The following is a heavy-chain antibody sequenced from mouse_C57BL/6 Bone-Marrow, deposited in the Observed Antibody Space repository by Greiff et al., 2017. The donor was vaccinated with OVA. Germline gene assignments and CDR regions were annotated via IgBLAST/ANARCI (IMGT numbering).Heavy chain of an antibody. D-gene: IGHD2-12*01. V-gene: IGHV1-74*01. CDR1: GYTFTSYW. J-gene: IGHJ2*01. CDR2: IYPSDSVT. CDR3: ARGSYHYFDY. Sequence: QVQLQQPGAELVKPGASVKVSCKASGYTFTSYWLHWVKQRPGQVLEWIGRIYPSDSVTNYNQKFKGKATLTVDKSSSTAYMQLSSLTSEDAAVDYGARGSYHYFDYWGQGTTLTVYS.